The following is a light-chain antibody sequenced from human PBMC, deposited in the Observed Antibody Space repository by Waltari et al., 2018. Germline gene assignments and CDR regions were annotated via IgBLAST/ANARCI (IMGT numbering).Light chain of an antibody. Sequence: DIVMTQSPDSLAVSLGERAIITCKSSQSLLSNFNNKHYLSWYQQKPGQPPKLLIYWASTLQSGVPYRFSGSGSETNFTLTNSSLQPADVAAYYCHQCYSTPLSFGGGTKVEI. CDR3: HQCYSTPLS. V-gene: IGKV4-1*01. CDR2: WAS. CDR1: QSLLSNFNNKHY. J-gene: IGKJ4*01.